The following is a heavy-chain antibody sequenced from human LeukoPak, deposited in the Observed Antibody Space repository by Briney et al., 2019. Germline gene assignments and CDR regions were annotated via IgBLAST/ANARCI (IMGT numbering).Heavy chain of an antibody. Sequence: GASVKVSCKASGYTFTSYYMHWVRQAPGQGLEWMGIINPSGGSTSYAQKFQSRVTMTRDMSTSTVYMELSSLRSEDTAVYYCAFSSYYLQGNYYYMDVWGKGTTVTVSS. J-gene: IGHJ6*03. V-gene: IGHV1-46*01. D-gene: IGHD1-26*01. CDR1: GYTFTSYY. CDR2: INPSGGST. CDR3: AFSSYYLQGNYYYMDV.